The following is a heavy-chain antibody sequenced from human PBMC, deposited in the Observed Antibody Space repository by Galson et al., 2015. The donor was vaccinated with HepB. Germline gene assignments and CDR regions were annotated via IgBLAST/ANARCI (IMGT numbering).Heavy chain of an antibody. V-gene: IGHV1-2*02. CDR3: ARVLPYDDGNANDD. CDR2: INPNRGAT. J-gene: IGHJ4*02. CDR1: GYTFTAYY. D-gene: IGHD1-1*01. Sequence: SVKVSCKASGYTFTAYYMHWLRQAPGEGFEWMGWINPNRGATYYAQQFRGRGTMTRDLSTSTVYMDLGRLKSDDSAVYYCARVLPYDDGNANDDWGQGTPVTVSS.